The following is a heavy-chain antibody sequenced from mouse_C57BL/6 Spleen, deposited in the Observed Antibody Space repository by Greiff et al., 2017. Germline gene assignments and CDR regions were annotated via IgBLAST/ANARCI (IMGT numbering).Heavy chain of an antibody. CDR1: GYTFTSYW. Sequence: QVQLQQPGAELVKPGASVKMSCKASGYTFTSYWITWVKQRPGQGLEWIGDIYPGSGSTNYNEKFKSKATLTVATSSSTAYMQLSRLTSEGSAVYYCATGSSYVSGFAYWGQGTLVTVSA. CDR2: IYPGSGST. V-gene: IGHV1-55*01. D-gene: IGHD1-1*01. CDR3: ATGSSYVSGFAY. J-gene: IGHJ3*01.